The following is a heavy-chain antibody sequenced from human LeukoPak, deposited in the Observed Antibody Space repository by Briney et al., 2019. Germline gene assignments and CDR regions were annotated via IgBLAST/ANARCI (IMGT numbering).Heavy chain of an antibody. CDR3: ATEDSTVVHFDF. CDR2: ISSSSSTI. V-gene: IGHV3-48*02. CDR1: GFTFSSYS. D-gene: IGHD4-23*01. Sequence: GGSLRLSCAASGFTFSSYSMNWVGQAPGKGLEWVSYISSSSSTIYYADSVKGRFTISRDNAKNTLYLQMNSLRDEDTAVYYCATEDSTVVHFDFWGQGTLVTVSS. J-gene: IGHJ4*02.